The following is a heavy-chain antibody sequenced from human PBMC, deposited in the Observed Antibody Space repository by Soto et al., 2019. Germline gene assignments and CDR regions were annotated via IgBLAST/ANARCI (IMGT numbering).Heavy chain of an antibody. CDR1: GYTFTSYG. CDR2: ISAYNGNT. Sequence: GASVKVSCKASGYTFTSYGISWVRQAPGQGLEWMGWISAYNGNTNHAQKLQGRVTMTTDTSTSTAYMELRSLRSDDAAVYYCARGVGLVVPAANASFDPWGQGTLVTVSS. D-gene: IGHD2-2*01. J-gene: IGHJ5*02. CDR3: ARGVGLVVPAANASFDP. V-gene: IGHV1-18*01.